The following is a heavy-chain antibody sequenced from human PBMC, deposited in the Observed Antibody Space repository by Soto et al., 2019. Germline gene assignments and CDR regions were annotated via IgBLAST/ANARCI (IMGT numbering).Heavy chain of an antibody. V-gene: IGHV2-5*02. Sequence: SGPTLVNPTQTLTLTCTFSGFSLSTSGVGVGWIRQPPGKALEWLALIYWDDDKRYSPSLKSRLTITKDTSKNQVVLTMTNMDPVDTATYYCAHSITNGPRVTTYYFDYWGQGTLVTVSS. CDR1: GFSLSTSGVG. CDR3: AHSITNGPRVTTYYFDY. CDR2: IYWDDDK. J-gene: IGHJ4*02. D-gene: IGHD4-4*01.